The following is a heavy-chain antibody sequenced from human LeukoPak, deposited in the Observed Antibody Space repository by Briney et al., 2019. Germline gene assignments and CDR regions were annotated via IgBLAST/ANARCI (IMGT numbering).Heavy chain of an antibody. Sequence: GASVKVSCKASGYTFTSYDINWVRQATGQGLEWMGWMNPNSGNTGYAQKFQGRVTMTRNTSISTAYMELSSLRSEDTAVYYCARRVHYSGGSCWQNGDAFDIWGQGTMVTVSS. J-gene: IGHJ3*02. CDR1: GYTFTSYD. D-gene: IGHD2-15*01. V-gene: IGHV1-8*01. CDR3: ARRVHYSGGSCWQNGDAFDI. CDR2: MNPNSGNT.